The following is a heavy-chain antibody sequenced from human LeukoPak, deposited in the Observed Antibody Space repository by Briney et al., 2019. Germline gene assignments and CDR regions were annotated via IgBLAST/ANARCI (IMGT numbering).Heavy chain of an antibody. CDR3: ARGYNDYTPSFDY. J-gene: IGHJ4*02. CDR1: WDSVSSNSV. CDR2: TYYRSKWYN. Sequence: SQTLSLTCAISWDSVSSNSVWNWIRQSPSRGLEWLGRTYYRSKWYNEYAISVKSRITINPDTSKNLFSLQLNFVTPEDTAVYYCARGYNDYTPSFDYWGQGILVTVSS. D-gene: IGHD4-11*01. V-gene: IGHV6-1*01.